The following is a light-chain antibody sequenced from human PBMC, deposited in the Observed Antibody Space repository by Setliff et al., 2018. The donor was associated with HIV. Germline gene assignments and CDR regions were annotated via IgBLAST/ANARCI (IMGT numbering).Light chain of an antibody. CDR3: CSNTGSNTYV. J-gene: IGLJ1*01. V-gene: IGLV2-23*01. CDR2: QAT. CDR1: SRDVGRYL. Sequence: QSALTQPASVSGSPGQSITISCTGTSRDVGRYLVSWYQQHPGKAPKLMIYQATKRPSGVSNRFSGSKSGNTASLTISGLQAEDEADYYCCSNTGSNTYVFGTGTKVTVL.